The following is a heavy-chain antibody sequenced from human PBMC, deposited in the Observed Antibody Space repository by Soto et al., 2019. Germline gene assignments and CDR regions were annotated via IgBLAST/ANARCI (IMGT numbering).Heavy chain of an antibody. J-gene: IGHJ4*02. CDR1: GFTFSSYG. D-gene: IGHD3-22*01. CDR2: ISYDGSNK. V-gene: IGHV3-30*18. CDR3: AKHFLSYYDSSGPYFDY. Sequence: PGGSLRLSCAASGFTFSSYGMHWFRQAPGKGLEWVAVISYDGSNKYYADSVKGRFTISRDNSKNTLYLQMNSLRAEDTAVYYCAKHFLSYYDSSGPYFDYWGQGTLVTVSS.